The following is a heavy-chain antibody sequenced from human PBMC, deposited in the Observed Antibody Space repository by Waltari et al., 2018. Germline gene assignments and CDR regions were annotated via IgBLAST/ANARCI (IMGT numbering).Heavy chain of an antibody. J-gene: IGHJ4*02. CDR1: GYTFTSYA. CDR3: ARVRGLPKTHFDY. CDR2: INTNTGNP. V-gene: IGHV7-4-1*02. Sequence: QLLLLQSGSELKNPVASVKVSCKASGYTFTSYAMNWVRQAPGQGLEWMGWINTNTGNPAYAQGFTGRFVFSLDTSVSTAYLQISRLEAEDTAVYYCARVRGLPKTHFDYWGQGTLVTVSS.